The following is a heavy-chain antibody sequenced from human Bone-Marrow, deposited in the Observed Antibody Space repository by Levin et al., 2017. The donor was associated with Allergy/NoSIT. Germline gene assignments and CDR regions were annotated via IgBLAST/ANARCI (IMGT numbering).Heavy chain of an antibody. CDR2: IYYSGNT. CDR1: GGSISSYH. D-gene: IGHD6-19*01. CDR3: ARDRVVAGSGTYYYYGMAV. Sequence: PSETLSLTCIVSGGSISSYHWSWIRQPPGKGLEWIGYIYYSGNTNYNPSLKSRVTISVDTSKNQFSLTLNSVTAADTAVYYGARDRVVAGSGTYYYYGMAVWGQGTTVTVSS. V-gene: IGHV4-59*01. J-gene: IGHJ6*02.